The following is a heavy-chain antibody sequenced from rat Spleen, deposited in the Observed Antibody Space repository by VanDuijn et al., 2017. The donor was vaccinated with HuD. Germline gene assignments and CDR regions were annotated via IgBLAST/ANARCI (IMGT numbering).Heavy chain of an antibody. CDR3: TRGGYFRH. J-gene: IGHJ2*01. V-gene: IGHV5-31*01. Sequence: EVQLVESDGGLVQPGRSLKLSCVTSGFTFNYYWMTWIRQAPGKGLEWVASITNASGGTHYPDSVKGRFTISRANAKSTLYLQMNSPTSEDTGTYYCTRGGYFRHWGQGVMVTVSS. CDR1: GFTFNYYW. D-gene: IGHD2-5*01. CDR2: ITNASGGT.